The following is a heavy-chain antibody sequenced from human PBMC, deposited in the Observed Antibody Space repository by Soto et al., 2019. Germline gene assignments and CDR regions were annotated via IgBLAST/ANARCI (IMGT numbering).Heavy chain of an antibody. CDR3: ARDPYGPGNP. Sequence: QVQLVESGGGVVQPGRSLRLSCAASGFTFSSYGMHWVRQAPGKGLERVAVIWYDGSNKYYADSVKGRFTISRDNSKNTLYLQMNSLRAEDTAVYYCARDPYGPGNPWGQGTLVTVSS. CDR1: GFTFSSYG. D-gene: IGHD4-17*01. CDR2: IWYDGSNK. V-gene: IGHV3-33*01. J-gene: IGHJ4*02.